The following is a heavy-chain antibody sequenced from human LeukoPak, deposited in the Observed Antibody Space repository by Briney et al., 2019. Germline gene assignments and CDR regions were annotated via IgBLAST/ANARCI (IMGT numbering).Heavy chain of an antibody. J-gene: IGHJ4*02. Sequence: PSETLSLTCAVSGYSISSGYYWGWIRQPPGKGLERIGSIYHSGSTYYNPSLKSRVTISIDTSKNQFSLKLSSVTAADTAVYYCASEYYDFWSGYYGYWGQGTLVTVSS. D-gene: IGHD3-3*01. CDR1: GYSISSGYY. V-gene: IGHV4-38-2*01. CDR3: ASEYYDFWSGYYGY. CDR2: IYHSGST.